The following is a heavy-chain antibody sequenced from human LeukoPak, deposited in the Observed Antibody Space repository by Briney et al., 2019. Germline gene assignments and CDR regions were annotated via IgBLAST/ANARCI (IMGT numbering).Heavy chain of an antibody. J-gene: IGHJ4*02. V-gene: IGHV4-59*08. CDR2: IYYSGST. Sequence: PSETLSLTCTVSGGSISSYYWSWIRQPPGKGLEWIGYIYYSGSTNYNPSLKSRVTISVDTSKNQFSLKLSSVTAADTAVYYCARHAHTAMDTYYFDYWGQGTLVTVSS. CDR1: GGSISSYY. CDR3: ARHAHTAMDTYYFDY. D-gene: IGHD5-18*01.